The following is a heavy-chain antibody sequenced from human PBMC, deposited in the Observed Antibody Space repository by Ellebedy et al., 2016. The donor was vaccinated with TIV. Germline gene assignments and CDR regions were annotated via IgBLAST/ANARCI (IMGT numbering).Heavy chain of an antibody. Sequence: AASVKVSCKASGGTFSSYAISWVRQAPGQGLEWMGGIIPIFGTANYAQKFQGRVTITADESTSTAYMELSSLRSEDTAVYYCARGDYGGMDVWGQGTTVTVSS. CDR1: GGTFSSYA. J-gene: IGHJ6*02. CDR3: ARGDYGGMDV. CDR2: IIPIFGTA. V-gene: IGHV1-69*13.